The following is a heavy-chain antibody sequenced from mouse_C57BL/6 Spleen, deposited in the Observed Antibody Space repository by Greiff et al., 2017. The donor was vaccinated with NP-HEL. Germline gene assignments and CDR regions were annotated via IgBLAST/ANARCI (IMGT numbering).Heavy chain of an antibody. D-gene: IGHD1-1*01. Sequence: EVKLMESGGDLVKPGGSLKLSCAASGFTFSSYGMSWVRQTPDKRLEWVATISSGGSYTYYPDSVKGRFTISRDNAKNTLYLQMSSLKSEDTAMYYCARHYYGSSSHPYYYAMDYWGQGTSVTVSS. CDR1: GFTFSSYG. J-gene: IGHJ4*01. CDR2: ISSGGSYT. V-gene: IGHV5-6*01. CDR3: ARHYYGSSSHPYYYAMDY.